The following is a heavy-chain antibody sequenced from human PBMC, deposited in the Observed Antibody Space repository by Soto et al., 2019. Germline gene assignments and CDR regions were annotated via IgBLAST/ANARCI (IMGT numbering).Heavy chain of an antibody. CDR2: IYHSGST. CDR1: GYSISSGYY. V-gene: IGHV4-38-2*01. J-gene: IGHJ5*02. Sequence: SETLSLTCAVSGYSISSGYYWGWIRQPPGKGLGWIGGIYHSGSTYYNPSLKSRVTISVDTSKNQFSLKLSSVTAADTAVYYCARAGQNRGYEYNWFDPWGQGTLVTVSS. D-gene: IGHD3-22*01. CDR3: ARAGQNRGYEYNWFDP.